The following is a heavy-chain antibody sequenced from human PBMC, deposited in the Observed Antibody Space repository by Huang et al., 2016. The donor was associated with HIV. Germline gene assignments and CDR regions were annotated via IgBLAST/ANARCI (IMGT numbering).Heavy chain of an antibody. J-gene: IGHJ3*02. V-gene: IGHV3-53*01. CDR2: IYSGVRT. CDR3: ASALSLYETDAFDI. Sequence: EVQLVESGGGLIQPGGSLRLSCAAAGFTVSSNYMIWVRQAPGKVVEWFSVIYSGVRTYYAYAVNGQFTIAKDNSKTTPYLHMTSLVAEDTAVYYCASALSLYETDAFDIWGHGTMVTVSS. D-gene: IGHD3-22*01. CDR1: GFTVSSNY.